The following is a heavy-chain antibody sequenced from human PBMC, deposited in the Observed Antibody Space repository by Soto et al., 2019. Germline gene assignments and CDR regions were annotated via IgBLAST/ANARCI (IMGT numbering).Heavy chain of an antibody. J-gene: IGHJ4*02. CDR3: ASRKEAIVGATIFAY. CDR1: GGSISSSSYY. Sequence: SETLSLTCTVSGGSISSSSYYWGWIRQPPGKGLEWIGSIYYSGSTYYNPSLKSRVTISVDTSKNQFSLKLSSVTAADTAVYYCASRKEAIVGATIFAYWGQGTLVTVSS. D-gene: IGHD1-26*01. V-gene: IGHV4-39*01. CDR2: IYYSGST.